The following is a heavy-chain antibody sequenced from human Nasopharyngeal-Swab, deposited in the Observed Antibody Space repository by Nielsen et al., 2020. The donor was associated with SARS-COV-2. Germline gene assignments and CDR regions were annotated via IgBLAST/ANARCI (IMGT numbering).Heavy chain of an antibody. V-gene: IGHV4-4*07. CDR2: IYTSGST. Sequence: WIRQPPGKGLEWIGRIYTSGSTNYNPSLKSRVTMSVDTSKNQFSLKLSSVTAADTAAYYCARDEPSSWSNTYYYYYGMDVWGQGTTVTVSS. J-gene: IGHJ6*02. D-gene: IGHD6-13*01. CDR3: ARDEPSSWSNTYYYYYGMDV.